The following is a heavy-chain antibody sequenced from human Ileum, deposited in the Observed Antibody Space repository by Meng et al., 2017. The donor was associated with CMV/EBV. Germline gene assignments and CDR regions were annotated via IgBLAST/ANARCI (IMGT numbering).Heavy chain of an antibody. CDR3: ARDGWANYGDNSMDV. V-gene: IGHV3-48*04. Sequence: GGSLRLSCAASGFTFSCHSMNWVRQAPGKGLEWVSYISSRSSTIYYADSVKGRFTISRDNAKNSLYLQMDSLRGEDTAVYYCARDGWANYGDNSMDVWGQGTTVTVSS. J-gene: IGHJ6*02. CDR1: GFTFSCHS. CDR2: ISSRSSTI. D-gene: IGHD4-23*01.